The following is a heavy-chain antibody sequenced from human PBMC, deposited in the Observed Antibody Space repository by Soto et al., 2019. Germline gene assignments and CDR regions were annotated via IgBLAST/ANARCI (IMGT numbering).Heavy chain of an antibody. J-gene: IGHJ5*02. V-gene: IGHV4-59*08. D-gene: IGHD3-9*01. Sequence: PSETLSLTCTVSGGSISSYYWSWIRQPPGKGLDWIGYIYYSGSTNYNPSLKSRVTISVDTSKNQFSLKLSSVTAADTAVYYCARHSTNYDILTGYKYNWFDPWGQGTLVTVSS. CDR1: GGSISSYY. CDR3: ARHSTNYDILTGYKYNWFDP. CDR2: IYYSGST.